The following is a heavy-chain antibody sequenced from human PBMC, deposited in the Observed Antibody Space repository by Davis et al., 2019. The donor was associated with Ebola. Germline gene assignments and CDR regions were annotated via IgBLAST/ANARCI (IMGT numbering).Heavy chain of an antibody. D-gene: IGHD5-12*01. CDR2: ISNSAYTI. V-gene: IGHV3-11*04. CDR3: ARESSGYDYRLDY. Sequence: PGGSLRLSCAASGFTFSDYYMSWIRQAPGKGLEWVSYISNSAYTIYYADSVRGRFTISRDNAKNSMYLEMNSLRAEDTAVYYCARESSGYDYRLDYWGQGTLVTVSS. CDR1: GFTFSDYY. J-gene: IGHJ4*02.